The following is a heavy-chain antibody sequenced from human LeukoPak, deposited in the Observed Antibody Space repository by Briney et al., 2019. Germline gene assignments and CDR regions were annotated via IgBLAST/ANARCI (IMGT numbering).Heavy chain of an antibody. CDR2: INPTGGST. CDR3: ARQGGGPYSGSPFDY. J-gene: IGHJ4*02. Sequence: ASVKVSCKASGYTFPSYFMHWVRQAPGQGLEWMGIINPTGGSTTYAQKFQGRVTITRDTSASTAYMELSSLRAEDTAVYYCARQGGGPYSGSPFDYWGQGTLVTVSS. V-gene: IGHV1-46*01. CDR1: GYTFPSYF. D-gene: IGHD1-26*01.